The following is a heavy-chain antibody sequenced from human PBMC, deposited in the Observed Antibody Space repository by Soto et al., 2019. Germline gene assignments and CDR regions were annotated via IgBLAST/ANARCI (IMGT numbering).Heavy chain of an antibody. CDR1: DGSISSSSYY. J-gene: IGHJ6*02. CDR2: IYYSGST. V-gene: IGHV4-39*01. Sequence: TSETLSLTCAVADGSISSSSYYRGRIRQPPGKGLEWIGSIYYSGSTYYNPSLKSRVTISVDTSKNQFSLKLSSVTAADTAVYYCAIGGYSYGGYYYYYGMDVWGQGTTVTVSS. CDR3: AIGGYSYGGYYYYYGMDV. D-gene: IGHD5-18*01.